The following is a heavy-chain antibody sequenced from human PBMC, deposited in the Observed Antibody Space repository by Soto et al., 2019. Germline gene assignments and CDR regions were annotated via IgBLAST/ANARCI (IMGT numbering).Heavy chain of an antibody. D-gene: IGHD2-8*01. CDR2: IFHDGTA. CDR3: ARLVYDTRLNYMYFDF. Sequence: SETLSLTCAVSGVSISSGNWWTWVRQTPQRGLEYIGEIFHDGTANYYPSFERRVAISVDTSNNQFSLKLTSVTAADTAIYFCARLVYDTRLNYMYFDFWGQGALVTVSS. J-gene: IGHJ4*02. V-gene: IGHV4-4*02. CDR1: GVSISSGNW.